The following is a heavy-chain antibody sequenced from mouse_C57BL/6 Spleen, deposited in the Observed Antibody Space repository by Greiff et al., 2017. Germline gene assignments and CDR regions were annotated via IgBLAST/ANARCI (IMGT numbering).Heavy chain of an antibody. V-gene: IGHV1-82*01. CDR1: GYAFSSSW. Sequence: QVQLQQSGPELVKPGASVKISCKASGYAFSSSWMNWVKQRPGKGLEWIGRIYPGDGDTNYNGKFKGKATLTADKSSSTAYMQLSSLTSEDSAVYFCVTPPSSGYVYAMDYWGQGTSVTVSS. CDR2: IYPGDGDT. CDR3: VTPPSSGYVYAMDY. D-gene: IGHD3-2*02. J-gene: IGHJ4*01.